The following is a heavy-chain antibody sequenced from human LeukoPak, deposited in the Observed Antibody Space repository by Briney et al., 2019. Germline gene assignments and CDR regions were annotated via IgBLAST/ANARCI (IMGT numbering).Heavy chain of an antibody. CDR1: GFTFSSYA. CDR3: AAGVVIMTQY. V-gene: IGHV3-23*01. Sequence: GGSLRLSCAASGFTFSSYAMSWVRQAPGKGLEWVSAISGSGGSTYYADPVKGRFTLPRDNSKNTLYLQMNSPRAEGTAVYYCAAGVVIMTQYWGQGTLVSVSS. J-gene: IGHJ4*02. CDR2: ISGSGGST. D-gene: IGHD3-3*01.